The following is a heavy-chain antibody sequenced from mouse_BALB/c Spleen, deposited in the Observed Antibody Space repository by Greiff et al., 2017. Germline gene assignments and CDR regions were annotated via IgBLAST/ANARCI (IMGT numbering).Heavy chain of an antibody. CDR2: IYPGDGDT. D-gene: IGHD3-1*01. V-gene: IGHV1-82*01. J-gene: IGHJ4*01. CDR3: ARGARATPYYAMDY. Sequence: QVQLQQSGPELVKPGASVKISCKASGYAFSSSWMNWVKQRPGQGLEWIGRIYPGDGDTNYNGKFKGKATLTADKSSSTAYMQLSSLTSVDSAVYFCARGARATPYYAMDYWGQGTSVTVSS. CDR1: GYAFSSSW.